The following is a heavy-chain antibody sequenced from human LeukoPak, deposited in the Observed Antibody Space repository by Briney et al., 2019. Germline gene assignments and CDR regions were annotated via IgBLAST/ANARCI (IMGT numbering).Heavy chain of an antibody. CDR2: ISGSGGST. J-gene: IGHJ6*02. Sequence: GGSLRLSCAASGFTFSSYAMSWVRQAPGKGLEWVSAISGSGGSTYYADSVKGRFTISRDNSKNTLYLQMNSLRAEDTAVYYCAKGVEMVDYDFWSGYYYGMDVWGQGTTVTVSS. CDR1: GFTFSSYA. V-gene: IGHV3-23*01. D-gene: IGHD3-3*01. CDR3: AKGVEMVDYDFWSGYYYGMDV.